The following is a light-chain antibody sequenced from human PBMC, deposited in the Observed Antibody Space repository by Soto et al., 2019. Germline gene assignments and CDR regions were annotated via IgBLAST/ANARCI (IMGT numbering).Light chain of an antibody. V-gene: IGLV2-8*01. CDR2: GVT. Sequence: QSVLAQPPSASGSPGQSVTISCTGSGSDIGAYNFVSWYQQHPGKAPKLMIFGVTERPSGVPDRFSGSKSGNTASLTVSGLQADDEAVYYCYSYAGRNIWGFGGGTKVTVL. J-gene: IGLJ3*02. CDR3: YSYAGRNIWG. CDR1: GSDIGAYNF.